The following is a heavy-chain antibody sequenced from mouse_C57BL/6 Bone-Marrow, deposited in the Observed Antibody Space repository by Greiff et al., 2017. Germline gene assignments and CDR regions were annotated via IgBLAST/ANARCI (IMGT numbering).Heavy chain of an antibody. CDR3: ARGGRNDWHFDV. CDR2: IAPSGSST. Sequence: VQLQQPGAELVMPGASVKLSCKASGYTFTSYWMHWVQQRPGQGLEWIGEIAPSGSSTNYTQKFKGKSTLTVAQSSSTAYLQLSSPTSDDAAAYYCARGGRNDWHFDVWGTGTTVTVSS. CDR1: GYTFTSYW. V-gene: IGHV1-69*01. J-gene: IGHJ1*03.